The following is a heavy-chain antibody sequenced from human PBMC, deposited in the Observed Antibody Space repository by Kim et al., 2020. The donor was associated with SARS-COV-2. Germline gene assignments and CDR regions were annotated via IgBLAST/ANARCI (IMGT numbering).Heavy chain of an antibody. CDR2: IFPGDSDT. V-gene: IGHV5-51*01. Sequence: GESLKISCKGIGYSFSSHWIGWVRPMPGKGPEWMGMIFPGDSDTRYSPSFQGQVTISVDKSTSTAYLQWSSLKASDSAMYYCGKHRSQLVNRFESWGQGTLVTVS. CDR1: GYSFSSHW. D-gene: IGHD1-1*01. CDR3: GKHRSQLVNRFES. J-gene: IGHJ5*01.